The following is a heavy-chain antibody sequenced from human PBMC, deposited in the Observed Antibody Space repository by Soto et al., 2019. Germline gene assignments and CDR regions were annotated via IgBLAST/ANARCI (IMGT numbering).Heavy chain of an antibody. Sequence: GASVKVSCKASGYTFTSYDINCVRQATGQGFEYLGWMNPNSGNTGYVKKFQGRVTITADKSTSTAYMELSGLRSDDTAVYYCARHINEGYADSGDGRRNHWGQGTLVTVSS. J-gene: IGHJ5*02. V-gene: IGHV1-8*01. CDR3: ARHINEGYADSGDGRRNH. CDR2: MNPNSGNT. D-gene: IGHD4-17*01. CDR1: GYTFTSYD.